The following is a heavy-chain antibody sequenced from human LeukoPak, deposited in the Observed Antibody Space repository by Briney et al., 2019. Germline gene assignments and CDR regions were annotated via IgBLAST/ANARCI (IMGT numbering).Heavy chain of an antibody. J-gene: IGHJ4*01. CDR2: ISYDGSNK. V-gene: IGHV3-30-3*01. Sequence: GGSLRLSCAASGFTFSSYAMHWVRQAPGKGLEWVAVISYDGSNKYYADSVKGRFTISRDNSKNTLYLQMNSLRAEDTAVYYCARTIAAAGKNFDYWGQEPWSPSPQ. CDR1: GFTFSSYA. D-gene: IGHD6-13*01. CDR3: ARTIAAAGKNFDY.